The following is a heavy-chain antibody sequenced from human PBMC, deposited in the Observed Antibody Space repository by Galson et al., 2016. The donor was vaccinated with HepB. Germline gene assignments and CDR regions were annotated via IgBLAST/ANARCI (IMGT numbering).Heavy chain of an antibody. Sequence: TLSLTCTVSGGSIRSGGYYWSWIRQLPGKGLEWTGYIYYSGSTYYNPSLESRVTMSIDTSENQFSLQLRSVTAADTAVYYCARGSTTMVALDYWGQGTLVTVSS. CDR1: GGSIRSGGYY. V-gene: IGHV4-31*03. CDR3: ARGSTTMVALDY. CDR2: IYYSGST. D-gene: IGHD4-23*01. J-gene: IGHJ4*02.